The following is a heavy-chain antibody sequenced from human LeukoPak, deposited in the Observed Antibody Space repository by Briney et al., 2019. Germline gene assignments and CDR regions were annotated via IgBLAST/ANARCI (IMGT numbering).Heavy chain of an antibody. D-gene: IGHD3-10*01. V-gene: IGHV3-23*01. CDR3: AKDRSGRSLLWFGELWDYYYYGMDV. CDR1: GFTFSSHA. Sequence: PGGSLRLSCAASGFTFSSHAMSWVRQAPGKGLEWVSAISGSGGSTYYADSVKGRFTISRDNSKNTLYLQMNSLRADDTAVYYCAKDRSGRSLLWFGELWDYYYYGMDVWGQGTTVTVSS. J-gene: IGHJ6*02. CDR2: ISGSGGST.